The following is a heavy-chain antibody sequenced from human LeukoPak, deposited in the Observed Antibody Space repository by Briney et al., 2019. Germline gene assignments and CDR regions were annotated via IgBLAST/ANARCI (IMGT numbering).Heavy chain of an antibody. Sequence: SLKLSCKASEVTFSRYAISWVRQAPGPRLEWMGRIIPILGIANYAQKFQVRVTITADKSSSTAYLELSSLRSADTAVYYCAGGGWAAAAAGHNWFDPWGQGTLVTVSA. D-gene: IGHD6-13*01. CDR1: EVTFSRYA. V-gene: IGHV1-69*04. J-gene: IGHJ5*02. CDR3: AGGGWAAAAAGHNWFDP. CDR2: IIPILGIA.